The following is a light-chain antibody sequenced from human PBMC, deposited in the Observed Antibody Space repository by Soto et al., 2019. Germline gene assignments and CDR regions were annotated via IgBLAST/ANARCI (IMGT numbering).Light chain of an antibody. Sequence: QPVLTQSPSASASLGASVKLTCTLSSGHSSYAIAWHQQQPEKGPRYLMKLNSDGSHSKGDGLPDRFSGSSSGAERYLTISSLQFEDEADYYCQTWGTGIQVFGGGTKLTVL. J-gene: IGLJ3*02. CDR2: LNSDGSH. V-gene: IGLV4-69*01. CDR3: QTWGTGIQV. CDR1: SGHSSYA.